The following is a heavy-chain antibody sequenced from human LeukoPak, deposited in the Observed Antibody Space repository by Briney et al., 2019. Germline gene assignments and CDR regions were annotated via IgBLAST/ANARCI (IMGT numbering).Heavy chain of an antibody. Sequence: SETLSLTCTVSGGSISSYYWSWIRQPAGKGLEWIGRIYTSGSTNYNPSLKSRVTMSVDTSKNQFSLKLSSVTAADTAVYYCARDSRITMVRGVIGTYYYYMDVWGKGTTVTVSS. CDR1: GGSISSYY. J-gene: IGHJ6*03. D-gene: IGHD3-10*01. CDR2: IYTSGST. V-gene: IGHV4-4*07. CDR3: ARDSRITMVRGVIGTYYYYMDV.